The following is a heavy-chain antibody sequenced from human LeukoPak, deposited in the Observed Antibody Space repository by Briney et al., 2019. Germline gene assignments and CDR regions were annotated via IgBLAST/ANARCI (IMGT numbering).Heavy chain of an antibody. V-gene: IGHV4-61*09. CDR1: GGSISSGSYY. J-gene: IGHJ2*01. D-gene: IGHD6-19*01. Sequence: PSETLSLTCTVSGGSISSGSYYWTWIRQPAGRGLEWIGHIYTSGNTHYSPSLKSRVTISVDTSKNQFSLNLSSVTAADTAVYYCARFVGLTVAGTLYWSFDLWGRDTLVTVSS. CDR2: IYTSGNT. CDR3: ARFVGLTVAGTLYWSFDL.